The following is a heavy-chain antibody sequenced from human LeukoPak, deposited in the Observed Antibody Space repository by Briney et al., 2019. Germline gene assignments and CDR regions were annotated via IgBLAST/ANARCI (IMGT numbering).Heavy chain of an antibody. CDR1: GGTFSSYA. D-gene: IGHD1-26*01. J-gene: IGHJ3*02. CDR2: IIPIFGTA. Sequence: SVEVSCKASGGTFSSYAISWVRQAPGQGLEWMGGIIPIFGTANYAQKFQGRVTITADKSTSTAYMELSSLRSEDTAVYYCARGLDQWELGAFDIWGQGTMVTVSS. CDR3: ARGLDQWELGAFDI. V-gene: IGHV1-69*06.